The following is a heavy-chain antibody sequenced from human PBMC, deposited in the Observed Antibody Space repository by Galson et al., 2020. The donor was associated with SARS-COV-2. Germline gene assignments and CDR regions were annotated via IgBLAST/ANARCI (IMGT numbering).Heavy chain of an antibody. D-gene: IGHD2-2*01. J-gene: IGHJ4*02. CDR2: IRSKANNSAT. V-gene: IGHV3-73*01. Sequence: QLGESLKISCAASGFTFSGSAMHWVRQASGKGLEWVGRIRSKANNSATSYTASVQGRFTISRDDSTNTAYLQMNSLKTEDAAKYYCTRSTGDRSASCYGSWGQGTRVTVSA. CDR3: TRSTGDRSASCYGS. CDR1: GFTFSGSA.